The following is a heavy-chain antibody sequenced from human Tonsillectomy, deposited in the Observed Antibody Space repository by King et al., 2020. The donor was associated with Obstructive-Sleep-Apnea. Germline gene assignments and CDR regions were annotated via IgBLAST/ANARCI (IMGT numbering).Heavy chain of an antibody. Sequence: MQLQESGPGLVKPSETLSLTCTVSGGSVSSGSYYWSWIRQPPGKGLEWIGYIYYSGSTNYNPPLKSRVTISVDTSKNQFSLKLSSVTAADTAVYYCARGNDFWSGYYIRSWGQGTLVTVSS. CDR3: ARGNDFWSGYYIRS. J-gene: IGHJ4*02. V-gene: IGHV4-61*01. CDR2: IYYSGST. CDR1: GGSVSSGSYY. D-gene: IGHD3-3*01.